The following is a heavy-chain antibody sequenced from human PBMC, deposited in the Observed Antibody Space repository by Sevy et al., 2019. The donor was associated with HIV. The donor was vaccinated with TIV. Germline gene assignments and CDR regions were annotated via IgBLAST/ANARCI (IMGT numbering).Heavy chain of an antibody. CDR1: GFTFPIYS. CDR2: ISYDGNYK. Sequence: GGSLRLSCVASGFTFPIYSVLWVRQAPGKGLEWLTLISYDGNYKYYADSVKGRFTISRDNSNNILYLQMSSLWVADTALYFCARVAVEYCTNDCYHRFDHWGLGTLVTVSS. CDR3: ARVAVEYCTNDCYHRFDH. V-gene: IGHV3-30*04. J-gene: IGHJ4*02. D-gene: IGHD2-8*01.